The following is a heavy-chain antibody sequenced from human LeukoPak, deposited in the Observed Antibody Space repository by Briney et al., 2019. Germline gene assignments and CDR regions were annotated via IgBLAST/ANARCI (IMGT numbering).Heavy chain of an antibody. Sequence: GGSLRLSCAASGFTFDDYAMHWVRQAPGKGLEWVSGISWNSGSIGYADSVKGRFTISRDNAKNSLYLQMNSLRAEDTASYYCAKDPYYYDSSGYLDYWGQETLVTVSS. CDR2: ISWNSGSI. CDR3: AKDPYYYDSSGYLDY. D-gene: IGHD3-22*01. J-gene: IGHJ4*02. CDR1: GFTFDDYA. V-gene: IGHV3-9*01.